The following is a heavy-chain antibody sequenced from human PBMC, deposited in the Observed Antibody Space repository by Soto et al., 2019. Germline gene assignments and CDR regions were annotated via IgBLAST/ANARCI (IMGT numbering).Heavy chain of an antibody. CDR1: GYSYTTYG. Sequence: QVQLVQSGAEVKNPGASVRVSCKASGYSYTTYGISWVRQAPGQGLDWMARINGYNGYTKYAQKLQDRLTLTTDTSTSTAYMELSTLTSEGTAVYYCARLYCGADNCYVWFDPWGQGTLVTVSA. D-gene: IGHD2-21*01. CDR3: ARLYCGADNCYVWFDP. CDR2: INGYNGYT. J-gene: IGHJ5*02. V-gene: IGHV1-18*04.